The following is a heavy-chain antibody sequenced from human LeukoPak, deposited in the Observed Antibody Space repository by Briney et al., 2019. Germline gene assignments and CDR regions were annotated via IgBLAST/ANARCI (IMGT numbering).Heavy chain of an antibody. CDR1: GGSFSGYY. J-gene: IGHJ4*02. Sequence: SETLSLTCAVYGGSFSGYYWSWIRQPPGKGLEWIGEINHSGSTNYNPSLKSRVTISVDTSKNQFSLKLSSVTAVDTAVYYCARGRYRQLWSFGSSVFDYWGQGTLVTVSS. CDR3: ARGRYRQLWSFGSSVFDY. CDR2: INHSGST. V-gene: IGHV4-34*01. D-gene: IGHD5-18*01.